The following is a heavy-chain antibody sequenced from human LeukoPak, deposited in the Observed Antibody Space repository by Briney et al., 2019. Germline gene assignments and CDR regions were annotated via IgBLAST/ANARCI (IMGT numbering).Heavy chain of an antibody. D-gene: IGHD4-11*01. V-gene: IGHV1-18*01. J-gene: IGHJ6*02. CDR3: ATTVTTSPSSFYYGMDV. CDR1: GYTFTSYG. Sequence: ASVKVSCKASGYTFTSYGISWVRQAPGQGLEWMGWISAYNGNTNYAQKLQGRVTMTTDTSTSTAYMELRSLRSDDTAVYYCATTVTTSPSSFYYGMDVWGRGTTVTVSS. CDR2: ISAYNGNT.